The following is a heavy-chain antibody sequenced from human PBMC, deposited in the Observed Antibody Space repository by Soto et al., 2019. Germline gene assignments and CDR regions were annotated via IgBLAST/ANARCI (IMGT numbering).Heavy chain of an antibody. CDR1: GYTFTGYY. CDR2: INPNSGGT. CDR3: AREWRRDGSGSYYGPLYYMDV. J-gene: IGHJ6*03. V-gene: IGHV1-2*04. Sequence: ASVKVSCKASGYTFTGYYMHWVRQAPGQGLEWMGWINPNSGGTNYAQKFQGWVTMTRDTSISTAYMELSRLGSDDTAVYYCAREWRRDGSGSYYGPLYYMDVWGKGTTVTVSS. D-gene: IGHD3-10*01.